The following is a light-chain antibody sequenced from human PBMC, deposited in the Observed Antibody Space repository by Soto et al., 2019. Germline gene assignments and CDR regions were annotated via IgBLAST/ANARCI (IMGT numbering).Light chain of an antibody. CDR2: DAS. V-gene: IGKV3-15*01. Sequence: EIVMTQSPATLSVSPGERATLSCRASQSVGTNLVWYQQKPGQGPRLLIYDASTRATGIPARFSGSGSGTEFTLTISSLQSEDFAVYYCQQCNDWPWTFGQGTKVDIK. CDR3: QQCNDWPWT. J-gene: IGKJ1*01. CDR1: QSVGTN.